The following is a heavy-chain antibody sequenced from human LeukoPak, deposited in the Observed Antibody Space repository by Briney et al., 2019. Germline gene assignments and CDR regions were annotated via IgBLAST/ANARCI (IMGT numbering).Heavy chain of an antibody. J-gene: IGHJ4*02. D-gene: IGHD5-18*01. CDR3: ARGALISYSYGPFDY. CDR1: GGSISSYY. CDR2: IYCTGST. Sequence: SETLSLTCTVSGGSISSYYWSWIRQPPGKGLEWIGYIYCTGSTNYNPSLKSRVTISVDTSKNQFSLKLSSVTAADTAVYYCARGALISYSYGPFDYWGQGTLVTVSS. V-gene: IGHV4-59*01.